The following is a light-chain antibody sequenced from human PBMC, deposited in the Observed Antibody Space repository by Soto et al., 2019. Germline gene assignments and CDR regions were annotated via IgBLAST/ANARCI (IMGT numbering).Light chain of an antibody. CDR1: QSVSSSY. V-gene: IGKV3-20*01. Sequence: EIVLTQSPGTLSLSPGERATLSCRASQSVSSSYLAWYQQKPGQAPRLLIYGASSRATGIPDRFSGSGSGTDFTLTISRLEPEDFAVYYCQQYGSSPPLMMYTFGQGTKLEIK. CDR3: QQYGSSPPLMMYT. J-gene: IGKJ2*01. CDR2: GAS.